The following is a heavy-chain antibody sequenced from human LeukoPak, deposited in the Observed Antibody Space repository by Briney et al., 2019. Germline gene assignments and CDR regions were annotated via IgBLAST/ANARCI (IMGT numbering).Heavy chain of an antibody. Sequence: GGSLRLSCAASGFTFSDHAMTWVRQTLAKGLESVSSTSAGGDITHYAESVKGRFTISRDNSKSTLYLQMNSLRAEDAAIYFCAYLDSSGFYYGRLRYWGQGTLLTVSS. D-gene: IGHD3-22*01. J-gene: IGHJ4*02. CDR1: GFTFSDHA. CDR2: TSAGGDIT. CDR3: AYLDSSGFYYGRLRY. V-gene: IGHV3-23*01.